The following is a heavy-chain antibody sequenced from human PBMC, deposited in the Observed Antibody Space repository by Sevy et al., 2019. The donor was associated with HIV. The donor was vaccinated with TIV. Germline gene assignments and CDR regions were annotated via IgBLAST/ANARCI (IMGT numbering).Heavy chain of an antibody. J-gene: IGHJ5*02. D-gene: IGHD2-15*01. CDR2: FDPQHGET. CDR1: GYTLTKLS. Sequence: ASVKVSCKVSGYTLTKLSIHWLRQAPGKGLEWMGHFDPQHGETIYAERFQGRVTITADTSIDTGYMELSRLTSEDTAVYYCATVGLRYFSGSSTYQGDWFDPWGQGTLVTVSS. V-gene: IGHV1-24*01. CDR3: ATVGLRYFSGSSTYQGDWFDP.